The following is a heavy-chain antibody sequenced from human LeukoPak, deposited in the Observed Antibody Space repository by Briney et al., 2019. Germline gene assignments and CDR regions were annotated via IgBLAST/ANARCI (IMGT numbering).Heavy chain of an antibody. CDR3: AKDPNGDYIGTFDI. Sequence: PGGSLRLSCAASGFTFSSYAMSWVRQAPGKGLEWVSSITGSGSRAQYADSVQGRFTISRDNSKNTLYLQMNSLRAEDTAVYYCAKDPNGDYIGTFDIWGQGTMVTVSS. D-gene: IGHD4-17*01. CDR1: GFTFSSYA. CDR2: ITGSGSRA. J-gene: IGHJ3*02. V-gene: IGHV3-23*01.